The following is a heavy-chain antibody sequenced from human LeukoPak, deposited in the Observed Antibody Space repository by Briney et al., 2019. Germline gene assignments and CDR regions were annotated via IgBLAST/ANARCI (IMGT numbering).Heavy chain of an antibody. CDR1: GFTFSNSG. J-gene: IGHJ1*01. CDR2: ISASRTSI. Sequence: PGGSLRLSCIASGFTFSNSGMNWVRQVPGKGLEWVSYISASRTSIAYADSVKGRFTISRDNAGNSLYLQMNSLRAEDTAVYYCARLEGKWELHTYAVYFQHWGQGTLVTVSS. CDR3: ARLEGKWELHTYAVYFQH. V-gene: IGHV3-21*06. D-gene: IGHD1-26*01.